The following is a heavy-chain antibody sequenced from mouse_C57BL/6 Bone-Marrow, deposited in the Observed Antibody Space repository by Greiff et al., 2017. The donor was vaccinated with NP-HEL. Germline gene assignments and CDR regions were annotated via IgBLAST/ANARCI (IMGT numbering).Heavy chain of an antibody. CDR1: GYTFTDYY. Sequence: EVQLQQSGPVLVKPGASVKMSCKASGYTFTDYYMNWVKQSHGKSLEWIGVINPYNGGTSYNQKFKGKATLTVDKSSSTAYMELNSLTSEDSAVYYCAREVSYYSNYVFAYWGQGTLVTVSA. D-gene: IGHD2-5*01. J-gene: IGHJ3*01. CDR2: INPYNGGT. V-gene: IGHV1-19*01. CDR3: AREVSYYSNYVFAY.